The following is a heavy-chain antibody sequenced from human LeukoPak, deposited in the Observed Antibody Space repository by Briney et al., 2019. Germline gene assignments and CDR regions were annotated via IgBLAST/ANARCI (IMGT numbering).Heavy chain of an antibody. J-gene: IGHJ3*02. CDR1: GFTFSSYA. D-gene: IGHD3-22*01. CDR2: ISYDGSNK. Sequence: GRSLRLSCAASGFTFSSYAMHWVRQAPGKGLEWVAVISYDGSNKYYADSVKGRFTISRDNSKNTLYLQMNSLRAEDTAVYYCARDFYYDSSGYYLRKGAFDIWGQGTMVTVSS. V-gene: IGHV3-30*04. CDR3: ARDFYYDSSGYYLRKGAFDI.